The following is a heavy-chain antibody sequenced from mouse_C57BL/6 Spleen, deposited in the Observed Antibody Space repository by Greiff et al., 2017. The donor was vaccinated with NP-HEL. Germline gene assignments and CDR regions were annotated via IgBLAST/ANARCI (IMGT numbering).Heavy chain of an antibody. CDR3: ARYHYGSSDYVDY. Sequence: VQLQQSGPELVKPGASVKIPCKASGYTFTDYNMDWVKQSHGKSLEWIGDINPNNGGTIYNQKFKGKATLTVDKSSSTAYMELRSLTSEDTAVYYCARYHYGSSDYVDYWGQGTTLTVSS. CDR1: GYTFTDYN. D-gene: IGHD1-1*01. V-gene: IGHV1-18*01. CDR2: INPNNGGT. J-gene: IGHJ2*01.